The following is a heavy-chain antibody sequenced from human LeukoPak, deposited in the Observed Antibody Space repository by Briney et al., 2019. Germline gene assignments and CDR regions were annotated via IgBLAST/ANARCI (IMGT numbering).Heavy chain of an antibody. J-gene: IGHJ4*02. Sequence: ASVKVSCKASGYTFTGYYMHWVRQAPGQGLEWMGWINPNSGGTNYARKFQGWVTMTRDTSISTAYMELSRLRSDDTAVYYCARDSPYSSGWPDLDYWGQGTLVTVSS. CDR1: GYTFTGYY. D-gene: IGHD6-19*01. V-gene: IGHV1-2*04. CDR2: INPNSGGT. CDR3: ARDSPYSSGWPDLDY.